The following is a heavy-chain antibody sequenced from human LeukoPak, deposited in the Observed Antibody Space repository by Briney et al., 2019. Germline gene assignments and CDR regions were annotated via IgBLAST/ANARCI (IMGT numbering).Heavy chain of an antibody. CDR3: AKSGGVRFDP. CDR2: ISGYGDTT. CDR1: GFTFSSFA. Sequence: GGSLRLSCSASGFTFSSFAMNWVRQAPGKGLEWVSIISGYGDTTYYTDSVKGRFTISRDNSKNTLYLQMNSLRAEDTAVYYCAKSGGVRFDPWGQGTLVTVSS. J-gene: IGHJ5*02. D-gene: IGHD3-16*01. V-gene: IGHV3-23*01.